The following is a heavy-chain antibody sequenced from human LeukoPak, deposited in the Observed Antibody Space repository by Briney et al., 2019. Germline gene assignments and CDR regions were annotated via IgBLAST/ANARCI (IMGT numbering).Heavy chain of an antibody. CDR1: GYTFTSYG. D-gene: IGHD3-3*01. V-gene: IGHV1-18*01. J-gene: IGHJ6*02. Sequence: ASVKVSCKASGYTFTSYGISWVRQAPGQGLEWMGWISAYNGNTNYAQKLQGRVTMTTDTSTSTAYMELRNLRSDDTAVYYCARVGLEWLLYYYYYGMDVWGQGTTVTVSS. CDR2: ISAYNGNT. CDR3: ARVGLEWLLYYYYYGMDV.